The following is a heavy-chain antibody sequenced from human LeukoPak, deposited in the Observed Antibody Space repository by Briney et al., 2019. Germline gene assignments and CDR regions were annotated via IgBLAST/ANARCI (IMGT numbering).Heavy chain of an antibody. CDR3: ARVKGCSSTSCYAPPDC. CDR2: INPNSGGT. D-gene: IGHD2-2*01. Sequence: GASVKVSCKASGYTFTGYYMHWVRQAPGQGLEWMGWINPNSGGTNYAQKFQGRVTMTRDTSISTAYMELSRLRSDDTAVYYCARVKGCSSTSCYAPPDCWGQGTLVTVSS. V-gene: IGHV1-2*02. CDR1: GYTFTGYY. J-gene: IGHJ4*02.